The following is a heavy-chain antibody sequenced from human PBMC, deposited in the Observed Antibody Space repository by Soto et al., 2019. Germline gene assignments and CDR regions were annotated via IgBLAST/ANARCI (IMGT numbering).Heavy chain of an antibody. V-gene: IGHV3-9*01. J-gene: IGHJ4*02. CDR3: AKEVGDYDSRGYYDC. CDR2: ISWNSGSI. Sequence: EVQLVESGGGLVQPGRSLRLSCAASGFTFDDYAMHWVRQAPGKGLEWVSGISWNSGSIGYADSVKGRFTISRDNAKNSLYLEMNSLRAEDTALYYCAKEVGDYDSRGYYDCWGQGTLVTVSS. D-gene: IGHD3-22*01. CDR1: GFTFDDYA.